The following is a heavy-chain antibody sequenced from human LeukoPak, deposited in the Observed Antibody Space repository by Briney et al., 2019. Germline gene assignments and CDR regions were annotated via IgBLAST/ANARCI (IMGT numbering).Heavy chain of an antibody. CDR3: ARDSSDTVAEYYFDY. J-gene: IGHJ4*02. D-gene: IGHD5-12*01. CDR1: GFTFSSYS. V-gene: IGHV3-48*01. Sequence: GGSLRLSCAASGFTFSSYSMNWVRQAPGKGLEWVSYISSSSSTIYYADSVTGRFTISRDNSKNTLYLQMHSLRPEDTALYYCARDSSDTVAEYYFDYWGQGTLVTVSS. CDR2: ISSSSSTI.